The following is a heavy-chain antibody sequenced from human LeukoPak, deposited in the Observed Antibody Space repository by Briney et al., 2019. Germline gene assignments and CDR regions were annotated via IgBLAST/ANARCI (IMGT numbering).Heavy chain of an antibody. CDR3: XXDRAAAGPNRYYYYYYYMDV. CDR1: GYSISSGHY. J-gene: IGHJ6*03. CDR2: LYHGEST. D-gene: IGHD6-13*01. Sequence: SETLSLTCTVSGYSISSGHYWAWIRQTPGKGLEWIGSLYHGESTHYDPSLKSRVTISVDTSKNQFSLKLSSVTAADTAVYYXXXDRAAAGPNRYYYYYYYMDVWGKGTTVTVSS. V-gene: IGHV4-38-2*02.